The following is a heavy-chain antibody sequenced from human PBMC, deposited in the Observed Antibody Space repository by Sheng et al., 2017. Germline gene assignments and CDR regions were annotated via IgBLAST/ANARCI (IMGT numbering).Heavy chain of an antibody. CDR2: ISGDGANT. D-gene: IGHD2-15*01. Sequence: EVQLLESGGGLVQPGGSLRLSCAASGLTFRSYRSYAMSWVRQAPGKGLEWASTISGDGANTHYADSVKGRFTISRDNRKNTLYLQMNSLRVEDTAVYFCAKDRAPVANDAFD. V-gene: IGHV3-23*01. J-gene: IGHJ3*02. CDR1: GLTFRSYRSYA. CDR3: AKDRAPVANDAFD.